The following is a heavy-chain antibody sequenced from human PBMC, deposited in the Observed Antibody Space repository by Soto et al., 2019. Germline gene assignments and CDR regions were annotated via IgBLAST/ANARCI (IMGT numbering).Heavy chain of an antibody. CDR2: INADNGNT. CDR1: GYTFSSYA. J-gene: IGHJ5*02. D-gene: IGHD3-10*01. Sequence: ASVKVSCKASGYTFSSYAMHWVRQAPGQRLEWMGWINADNGNTKYSQRLQGRVTMTTDTSTSTGYMELRSLRSDDTAVYYCARKRGDAASYTSAFDPWGQGTLVTVA. CDR3: ARKRGDAASYTSAFDP. V-gene: IGHV1-3*01.